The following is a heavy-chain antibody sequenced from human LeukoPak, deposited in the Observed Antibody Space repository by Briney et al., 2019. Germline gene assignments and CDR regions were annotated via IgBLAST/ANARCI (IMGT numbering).Heavy chain of an antibody. V-gene: IGHV1-24*01. D-gene: IGHD2-15*01. Sequence: ASVKVSCKVSGYTLTELSMHWVRQAPGKGLEWMGGFDPEDGETIYARKFQGRVTMTEDTSTDTAYMELSSLRSEDTAVYYCATLPTLGYCSGGSCYLIDYWGQGTLVTVSS. CDR1: GYTLTELS. CDR2: FDPEDGET. CDR3: ATLPTLGYCSGGSCYLIDY. J-gene: IGHJ4*02.